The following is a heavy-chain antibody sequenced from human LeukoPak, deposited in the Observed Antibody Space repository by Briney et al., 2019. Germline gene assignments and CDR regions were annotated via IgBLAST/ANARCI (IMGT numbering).Heavy chain of an antibody. Sequence: GRSLRLSCAASGFTFSSYGMHWVRQAPGKGLEWVAVIWYDGSNKYYADSVKGRFTISRDNPKNTLYLQMNSLRAEDTAVYYCARDRSSGGIFDYWGQGTLVTVSS. V-gene: IGHV3-33*01. CDR3: ARDRSSGGIFDY. CDR2: IWYDGSNK. J-gene: IGHJ4*02. CDR1: GFTFSSYG. D-gene: IGHD6-6*01.